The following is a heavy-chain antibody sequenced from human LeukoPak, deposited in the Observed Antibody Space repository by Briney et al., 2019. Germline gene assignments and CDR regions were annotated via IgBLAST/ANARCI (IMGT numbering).Heavy chain of an antibody. Sequence: ASVKVSCKASGYTFTSYGISWVRQAPGQGLEWMGWISAYNGNTNYAQKLQGRVTMTTDTSTSTAYMELRSLRSDDTAVYYCARDRINWNYEGWFDPWGQGTLVTVSS. CDR3: ARDRINWNYEGWFDP. D-gene: IGHD1-7*01. J-gene: IGHJ5*02. CDR1: GYTFTSYG. CDR2: ISAYNGNT. V-gene: IGHV1-18*01.